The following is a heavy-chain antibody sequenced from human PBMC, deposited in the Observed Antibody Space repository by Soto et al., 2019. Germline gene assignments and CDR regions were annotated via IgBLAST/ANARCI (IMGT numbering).Heavy chain of an antibody. CDR3: ARSGGDDFWSGYLVY. D-gene: IGHD3-3*01. CDR1: GGSISSGGYY. J-gene: IGHJ4*02. CDR2: IYYSGST. Sequence: SETLSLTCTVSGGSISSGGYYWSWIRQHPGKGLEWIGYIYYSGSTYYNPSLKSRVTISVDTSKNQFSLKLSSVTAADTAVYYCARSGGDDFWSGYLVYWGQGTLVTVSS. V-gene: IGHV4-31*03.